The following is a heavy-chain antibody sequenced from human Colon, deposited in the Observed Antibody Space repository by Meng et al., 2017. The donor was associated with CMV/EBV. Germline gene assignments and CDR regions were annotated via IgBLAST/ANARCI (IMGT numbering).Heavy chain of an antibody. V-gene: IGHV7-4-1*02. CDR2: INTNTGNP. CDR3: AREAYSDGWFAVRPDS. CDR1: GYTFTSHA. J-gene: IGHJ4*02. Sequence: SCKTSGYTFTSHAMNWVRQAPGQGLEWMGWINTNTGNPTYAQGFTGRFVFFLDTSVSTAYLQINSLKAEDTAVYYCAREAYSDGWFAVRPDSWGQGTLVT. D-gene: IGHD5-18*01.